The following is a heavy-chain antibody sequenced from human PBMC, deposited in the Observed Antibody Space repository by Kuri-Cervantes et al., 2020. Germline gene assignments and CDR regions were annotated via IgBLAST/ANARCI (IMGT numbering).Heavy chain of an antibody. CDR3: AKDSSGWYSYYFDY. Sequence: GESLKISCAASGFTVSSNYMSWVRQAPGKGLEWVAVISYDGSNKYYADSVKGRFTISRDNSKNTLYLQMNSLRAEDTAVCYCAKDSSGWYSYYFDYWGQGTLVTVSS. J-gene: IGHJ4*02. CDR2: ISYDGSNK. D-gene: IGHD6-19*01. CDR1: GFTVSSNY. V-gene: IGHV3-30*18.